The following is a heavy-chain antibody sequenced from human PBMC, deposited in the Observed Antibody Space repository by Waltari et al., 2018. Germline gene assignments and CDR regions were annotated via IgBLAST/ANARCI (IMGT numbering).Heavy chain of an antibody. CDR2: IYWNDDK. D-gene: IGHD3-10*01. Sequence: QITLKESGPTLVKPTQTLTLTCNFSGFSLSTSGVGVGWIRQPPGKAREWLALIYWNDDKRYSPSLKSRLTLTKDTSKNQVVLTMTNMDPVDTSIYYCAHEAGGFGNLYFDLWGRGTLVTVSS. J-gene: IGHJ2*01. CDR1: GFSLSTSGVG. V-gene: IGHV2-5*01. CDR3: AHEAGGFGNLYFDL.